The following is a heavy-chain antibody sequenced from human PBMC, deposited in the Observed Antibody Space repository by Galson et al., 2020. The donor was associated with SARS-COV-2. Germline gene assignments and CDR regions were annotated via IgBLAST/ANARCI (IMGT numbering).Heavy chain of an antibody. CDR2: INYSGTT. J-gene: IGHJ6*03. CDR3: ARQYCPNGVCSQGYPYYYYDIDV. Sequence: SETLSLTCTVSGGSLCSGDYYWSWIRQSPGKGLEWIGYINYSGTTYYNPSLKRRVTISADTSKNQVSLKLSSVTAADTTVYYCARQYCPNGVCSQGYPYYYYDIDVWGKGTTVTVSS. D-gene: IGHD2-8*01. CDR1: GGSLCSGDYY. V-gene: IGHV4-30-4*01.